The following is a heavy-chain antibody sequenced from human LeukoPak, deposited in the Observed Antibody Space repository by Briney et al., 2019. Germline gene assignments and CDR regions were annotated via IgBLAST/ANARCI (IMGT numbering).Heavy chain of an antibody. CDR3: ARGRGDSKGTSFDF. J-gene: IGHJ4*02. V-gene: IGHV4-59*01. CDR2: IYHTGSA. Sequence: PSETLSLTCTVSGGSMNNYYWSWIRQSPGKGLEWVGYIYHTGSATYKPSLKSRVTLSLDTSKNQFSLRLNSVTAADRAVYYCARGRGDSKGTSFDFWGQGTLVTVSS. CDR1: GGSMNNYY. D-gene: IGHD3-22*01.